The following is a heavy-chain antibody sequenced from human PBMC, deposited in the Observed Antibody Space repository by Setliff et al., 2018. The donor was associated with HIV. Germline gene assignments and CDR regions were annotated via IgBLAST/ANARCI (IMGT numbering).Heavy chain of an antibody. CDR2: IFHTGST. CDR3: AILSKDSNSSSPTGGHYYYMDV. V-gene: IGHV4-31*03. D-gene: IGHD6-6*01. Sequence: SETLSLTCTVSDGSINSANWYWTWIRQHPGRGLEYIGYIFHTGSTYYNPSLESRVTMSVDTSKNQFSLKLRSVTAADTAVYYCAILSKDSNSSSPTGGHYYYMDVWGKGTTVTVSS. J-gene: IGHJ6*03. CDR1: DGSINSANWY.